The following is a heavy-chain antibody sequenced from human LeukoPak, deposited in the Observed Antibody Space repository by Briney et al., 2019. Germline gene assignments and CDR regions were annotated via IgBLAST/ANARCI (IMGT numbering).Heavy chain of an antibody. V-gene: IGHV4-59*01. CDR3: ARAAGGELPDY. J-gene: IGHJ4*02. D-gene: IGHD3-16*01. CDR1: GGPISSYY. CDR2: IYYSGST. Sequence: PSETLSLTCTVSGGPISSYYWSWIRQTPGKGLEWIGYIYYSGSTNYNPSLKSRVTISVDTSKNQFSLKLSSVTAADTAVYYCARAAGGELPDYWGQGTLVTVSS.